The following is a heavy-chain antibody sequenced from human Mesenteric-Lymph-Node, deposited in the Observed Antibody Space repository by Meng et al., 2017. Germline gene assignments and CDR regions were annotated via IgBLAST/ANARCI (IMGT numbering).Heavy chain of an antibody. CDR3: ARGGPIERGYSGYLGR. J-gene: IGHJ4*02. CDR1: GGSISRADYY. CDR2: IYHSGST. Sequence: QVQRQESGPVLVKPSQTLSLPCTSSGGSISRADYYWSCIRQSPGKGLEWIGYIYHSGSTYYNPSLESRVAISLDTSNNQFSLKLSSVTAADTAVYYCARGGPIERGYSGYLGRWGQGTLVTVSS. D-gene: IGHD5-12*01. V-gene: IGHV4-30-4*01.